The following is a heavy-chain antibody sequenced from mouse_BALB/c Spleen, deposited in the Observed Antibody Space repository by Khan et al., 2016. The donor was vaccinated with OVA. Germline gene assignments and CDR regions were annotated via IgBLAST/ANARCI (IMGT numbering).Heavy chain of an antibody. J-gene: IGHJ3*01. CDR1: GYPLTSYW. D-gene: IGHD1-1*01. CDR2: IDPSDSYT. V-gene: IGHV1-69*02. Sequence: QVQLQQPGADLVKPGASVKLSCKASGYPLTSYWLHWVKQRPGQGLEWIGEIDPSDSYTNYNQKFKGKATVTVDKSSSTTYMQLSSLTSEDSAVYYSLRSFHYGSSTWFAYWGQGTLVTVSA. CDR3: LRSFHYGSSTWFAY.